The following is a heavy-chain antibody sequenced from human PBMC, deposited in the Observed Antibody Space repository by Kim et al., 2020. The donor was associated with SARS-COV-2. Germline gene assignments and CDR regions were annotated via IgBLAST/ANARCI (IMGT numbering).Heavy chain of an antibody. CDR2: ISNDGRNK. CDR3: ASEQFAMVTYDY. V-gene: IGHV3-30*03. Sequence: GGSLRLSCAASGFNFNSHSLHWVRQAPGKGLEWVALISNDGRNKYYSDSVKGRFTVSRDIVNDTLHLQMDSLRPEDTALYFCASEQFAMVTYDYWGQGALVTVS. CDR1: GFNFNSHS. D-gene: IGHD5-18*01. J-gene: IGHJ4*02.